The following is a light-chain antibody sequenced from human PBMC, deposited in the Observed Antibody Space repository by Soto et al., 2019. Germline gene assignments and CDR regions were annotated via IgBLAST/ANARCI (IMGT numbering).Light chain of an antibody. V-gene: IGKV1-6*01. CDR1: QGIKND. J-gene: IGKJ1*01. CDR3: LQDYNHPWT. Sequence: AIQMTQSPSSLSASVGDRVTITCRASQGIKNDLGWYQQKPGKAPKFLIFAASTLQSGVPSRFSGSGYGTDFTLTISSLQPEDFATYYCLQDYNHPWTFGQGTKVEMK. CDR2: AAS.